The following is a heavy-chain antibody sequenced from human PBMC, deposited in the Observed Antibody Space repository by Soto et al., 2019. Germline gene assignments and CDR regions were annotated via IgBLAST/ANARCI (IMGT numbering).Heavy chain of an antibody. J-gene: IGHJ3*02. CDR2: IRSDGNEK. CDR3: AGELKLFGNNQHDTFDI. Sequence: QVQLVESGGGVVQPGRSLRLSCAASGFTFSNYIIHWVRQAPGKGLEWLALIRSDGNEKYYADSVKGRFTISRDNSKNTVYLQLSSLSAEDTAIFYCAGELKLFGNNQHDTFDIWGQGTMVTVSS. V-gene: IGHV3-33*01. CDR1: GFTFSNYI. D-gene: IGHD3-10*01.